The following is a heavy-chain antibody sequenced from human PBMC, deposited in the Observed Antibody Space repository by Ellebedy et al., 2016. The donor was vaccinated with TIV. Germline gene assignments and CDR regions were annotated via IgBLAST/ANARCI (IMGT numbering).Heavy chain of an antibody. CDR3: ARGPQYSSAWYDRRAGFDY. J-gene: IGHJ4*02. CDR2: ISHSGNT. V-gene: IGHV4-34*01. Sequence: MPSETLSLTCGVYGGSFRGYYWSWSRQAPGKGLAWIGEISHSGNTNYTPSLESRFIVSVDTSKSQFSLKLRYVTAADTALYYCARGPQYSSAWYDRRAGFDYWGQGTLVTVAS. CDR1: GGSFRGYY. D-gene: IGHD6-13*01.